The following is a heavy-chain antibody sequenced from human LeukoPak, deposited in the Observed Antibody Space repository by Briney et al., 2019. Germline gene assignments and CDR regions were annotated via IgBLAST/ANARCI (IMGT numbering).Heavy chain of an antibody. V-gene: IGHV3-15*01. Sequence: PGGSLRLSCAASGFTFSIPWMSWDRQAPGKGLEWVGRIRSKTDGGTADYAAPVKDRIIISRDDSKHTLYLQMNSLKNEYTAVYCCTTVTYWGQGTLVTVSS. CDR1: GFTFSIPW. CDR2: IRSKTDGGTA. CDR3: TTVTY. J-gene: IGHJ4*02.